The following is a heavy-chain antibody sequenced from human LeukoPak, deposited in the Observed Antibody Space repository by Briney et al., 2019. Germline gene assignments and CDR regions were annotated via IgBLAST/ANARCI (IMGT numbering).Heavy chain of an antibody. J-gene: IGHJ4*02. V-gene: IGHV3-23*01. CDR1: GFTFSSYG. D-gene: IGHD2-15*01. CDR2: ISGSGGST. CDR3: AKTNRPGGYCSGGSCYFIDY. Sequence: SGGSLRLSCAASGFTFSSYGMSWVRQAPGKGLEWVSAISGSGGSTYYADSVKGRFTISRDNSKNTLYLQMNSLRAEDTAVYYCAKTNRPGGYCSGGSCYFIDYWGQGTLVTVSS.